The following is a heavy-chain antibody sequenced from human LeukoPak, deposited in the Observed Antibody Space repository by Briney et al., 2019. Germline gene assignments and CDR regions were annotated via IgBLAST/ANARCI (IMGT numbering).Heavy chain of an antibody. D-gene: IGHD6-6*01. CDR3: ARVASIAARPVFDY. Sequence: GGSLRHSCAASGFTFSSYSMNWVRQAPGKGLEWVSSISSSSSYIYYADSVKGRFTISRDNAKNSLYLQMNSLRAEDTAVYYCARVASIAARPVFDYWGQGTLVTVSS. J-gene: IGHJ4*02. CDR2: ISSSSSYI. V-gene: IGHV3-21*01. CDR1: GFTFSSYS.